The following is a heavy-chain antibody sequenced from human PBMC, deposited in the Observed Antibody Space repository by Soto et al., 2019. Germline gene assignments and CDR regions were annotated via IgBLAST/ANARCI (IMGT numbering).Heavy chain of an antibody. Sequence: QLHLVQSGAVVKKPGASVTVSCSASGYPVTAYYMHWVRQAPGRGLEWMGGINPATGAAKYTQAFQGRVTLTRETSTGTVILELSGLTSEDAAVFCCARGGGVGVAGSAAFDMWGQGTLVTVSS. J-gene: IGHJ3*02. CDR2: INPATGAA. V-gene: IGHV1-2*02. CDR1: GYPVTAYY. CDR3: ARGGGVGVAGSAAFDM. D-gene: IGHD3-3*01.